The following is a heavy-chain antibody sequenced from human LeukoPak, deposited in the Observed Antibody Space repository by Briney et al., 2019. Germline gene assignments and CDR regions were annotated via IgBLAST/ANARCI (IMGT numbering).Heavy chain of an antibody. CDR1: GGSFSGYY. J-gene: IGHJ3*02. V-gene: IGHV4-34*01. D-gene: IGHD1-1*01. CDR2: MNHSGST. Sequence: SETLSLTCAVYGGSFSGYYWSWIRQPAGKGLEWIREMNHSGSTNHNPSLKSRITISVDTSKNEFSLTLSSLPASATPSYYCGHDHHNPAYAFDIWCEGTMVTVSS. CDR3: GHDHHNPAYAFDI.